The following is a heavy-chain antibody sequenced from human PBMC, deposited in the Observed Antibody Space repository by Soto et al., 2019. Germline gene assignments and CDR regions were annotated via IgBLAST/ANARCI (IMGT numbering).Heavy chain of an antibody. V-gene: IGHV3-13*01. J-gene: IGHJ6*02. CDR2: IGTAGDT. D-gene: IGHD6-19*01. CDR3: AKSYSSGWYLRGYYYYGMDV. Sequence: EVQLVESGGGLVQPGGSLRLSCAASGFTFSSYDMHWVRQATGKGLEWVSAIGTAGDTYYPGSVKGRFTISRENAKNSLYLQMNSLRAGDTALYYCAKSYSSGWYLRGYYYYGMDVWGQGTTVTVSS. CDR1: GFTFSSYD.